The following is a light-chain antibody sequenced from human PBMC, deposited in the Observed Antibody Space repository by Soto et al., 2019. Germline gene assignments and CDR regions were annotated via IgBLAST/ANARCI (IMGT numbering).Light chain of an antibody. V-gene: IGKV1-13*02. CDR1: QGISSA. CDR3: HHVSTYPLP. CDR2: DAS. J-gene: IGKJ4*01. Sequence: AIQLTQSPSSLSASVGDRVTITCRARQGISSALAWYQQRPGKPPKLLIYDASTLQSGVHPRFSGSGSGTDFTLTISILQPEDFTTYYCHHVSTYPLPFGGGPNVEI.